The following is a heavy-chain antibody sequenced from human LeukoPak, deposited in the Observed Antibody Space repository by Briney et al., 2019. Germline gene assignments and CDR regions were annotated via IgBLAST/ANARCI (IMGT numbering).Heavy chain of an antibody. V-gene: IGHV4-31*03. CDR2: IYYSGST. J-gene: IGHJ6*02. CDR1: GGSISSGGYY. Sequence: PSQTLSLTCTVSGGSISSGGYYWSWIRQHPGKGLEWIGYIYYSGSTYYNPSLKSRVTISVDTSKNQFSLKLSSVTAADTAVYYCARRIIVVVPAAPPDSMDVWGQGTTVTVSS. D-gene: IGHD2-2*01. CDR3: ARRIIVVVPAAPPDSMDV.